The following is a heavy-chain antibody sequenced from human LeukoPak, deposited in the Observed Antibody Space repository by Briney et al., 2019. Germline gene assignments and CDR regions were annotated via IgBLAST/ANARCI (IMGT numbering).Heavy chain of an antibody. D-gene: IGHD6-13*01. CDR3: ARDQGSLTRSWYTGY. V-gene: IGHV1-2*06. Sequence: GASVKVSCKASGYTFTRYDIHWVRQAPGQGLEWMGRINPYSGDTNFAQKFQGRVTINRDTSITTAYMDLSSLTPADTAVYFCARDQGSLTRSWYTGYWGQGTQVTVSS. CDR1: GYTFTRYD. J-gene: IGHJ4*02. CDR2: INPYSGDT.